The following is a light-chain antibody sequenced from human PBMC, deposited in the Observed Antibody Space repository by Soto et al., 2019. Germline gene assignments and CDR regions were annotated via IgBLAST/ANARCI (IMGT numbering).Light chain of an antibody. CDR1: STDVGAYNY. Sequence: QSALTQPPSASGSPGQSVTISCTGTSTDVGAYNYVSWYQQRPGKAPKLMIFEVTKRPSGVPDRFSGSKSGNTASLTVSGLQPEDEADYYCSSFTIVSTLVFGGGTKVTVL. CDR2: EVT. J-gene: IGLJ3*02. V-gene: IGLV2-8*01. CDR3: SSFTIVSTLV.